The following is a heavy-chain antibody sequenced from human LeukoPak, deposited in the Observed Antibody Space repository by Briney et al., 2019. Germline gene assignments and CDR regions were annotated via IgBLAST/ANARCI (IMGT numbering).Heavy chain of an antibody. D-gene: IGHD6-19*01. Sequence: PGGSLRLSCAASGFTFSSYEMNWVRQAPGKGLEWVSYISSSGSTIYYADSVKGRFTISRDNAKNSLYLQMNSLRAEDTAVYYCARFLRGSCWFPYYLHRMGVWGQGTTVTVSS. V-gene: IGHV3-48*03. CDR1: GFTFSSYE. CDR2: ISSSGSTI. J-gene: IGHJ6*02. CDR3: ARFLRGSCWFPYYLHRMGV.